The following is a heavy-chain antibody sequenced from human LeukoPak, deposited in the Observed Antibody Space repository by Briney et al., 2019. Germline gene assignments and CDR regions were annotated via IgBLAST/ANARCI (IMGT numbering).Heavy chain of an antibody. CDR3: ARGAAAAIDYFDY. CDR2: IIPIFGTA. CDR1: GGTFSSYA. J-gene: IGHJ4*02. V-gene: IGHV1-69*13. Sequence: SVKVSCKASGGTFSSYAISWVRQAPGQGLEWMGGIIPIFGTANYAQKFQGRVTITADESTSTAYMELSSLRSEDTAVYYCARGAAAAIDYFDYWGQGPLVTVSS. D-gene: IGHD2-2*01.